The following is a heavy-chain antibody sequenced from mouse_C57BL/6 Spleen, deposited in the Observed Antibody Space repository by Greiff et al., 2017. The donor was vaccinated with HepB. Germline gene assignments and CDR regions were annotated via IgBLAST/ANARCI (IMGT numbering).Heavy chain of an antibody. Sequence: VQLQQSGAELVRPGASVTLSCKASGYTFTDYEMHWVKQTPVHGLEWIGAIDPETGGTAYNQKFKGKAILTADKSSSTAYMELRSLTSEDSAVYYCTRSWGDVDYWGQGTTLTVSS. CDR1: GYTFTDYE. D-gene: IGHD3-3*01. CDR2: IDPETGGT. J-gene: IGHJ2*01. V-gene: IGHV1-15*01. CDR3: TRSWGDVDY.